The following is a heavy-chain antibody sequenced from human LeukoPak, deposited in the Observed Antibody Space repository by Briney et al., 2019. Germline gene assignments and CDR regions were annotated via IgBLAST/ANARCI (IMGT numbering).Heavy chain of an antibody. Sequence: SETLSLTCAVYGGSFSGYYWSWTRQPPGKGLEWIGEINHSGSTNYNPSLKSRVSISVDTSKNQFSLKLSSVTAADTAVYYCARGIDYGDEKNFDYWGQGTLVTVSS. J-gene: IGHJ4*02. CDR2: INHSGST. D-gene: IGHD4-17*01. V-gene: IGHV4-34*01. CDR3: ARGIDYGDEKNFDY. CDR1: GGSFSGYY.